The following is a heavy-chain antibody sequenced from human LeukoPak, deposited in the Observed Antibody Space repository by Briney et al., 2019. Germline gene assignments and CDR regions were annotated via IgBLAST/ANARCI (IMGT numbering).Heavy chain of an antibody. J-gene: IGHJ4*02. CDR2: IKSKTDGGTT. V-gene: IGHV3-15*01. CDR1: GFTFSSYS. D-gene: IGHD4-17*01. CDR3: TPSLDYAKDLNY. Sequence: GGSLRLSCAASGFTFSSYSMNWVRQAPGKGLEWVGRIKSKTDGGTTDYAAPVKGRFTISRDDSKNTLYLQMNSLKTEDTAVYYCTPSLDYAKDLNYWGQGTLVTVSS.